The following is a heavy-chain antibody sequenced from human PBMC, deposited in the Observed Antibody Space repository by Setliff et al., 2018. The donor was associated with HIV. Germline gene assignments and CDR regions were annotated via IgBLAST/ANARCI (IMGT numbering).Heavy chain of an antibody. V-gene: IGHV3-33*06. CDR2: IWYDGSNK. J-gene: IGHJ4*02. D-gene: IGHD3-10*01. CDR3: AKDSAESH. Sequence: GGSLRLSCAASGFTFSNYGMHWVRQAPGKGLEWVAVIWYDGSNKYYTDSVKGRFTISRDNSKNTLYLLMNSLRAEDTAVYYCAKDSAESHWGQGTVVTVSS. CDR1: GFTFSNYG.